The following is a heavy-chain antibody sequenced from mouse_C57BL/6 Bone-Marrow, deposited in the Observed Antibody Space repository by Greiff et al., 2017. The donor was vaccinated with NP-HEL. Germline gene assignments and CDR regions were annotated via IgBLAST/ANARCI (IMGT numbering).Heavy chain of an antibody. CDR2: IWSGGST. D-gene: IGHD1-1*01. CDR3: ARSGYGSSYDYAMDY. Sequence: VQLQQSGPGLVQPSQSLSITCTVSGFSLTSYGVHWVRQSPGKGLEWLGVIWSGGSTDYNAAFISRLSISKDNSKSQVFFKMHSLQADDTAIYYCARSGYGSSYDYAMDYWGQGTSVTVSS. V-gene: IGHV2-2*01. CDR1: GFSLTSYG. J-gene: IGHJ4*01.